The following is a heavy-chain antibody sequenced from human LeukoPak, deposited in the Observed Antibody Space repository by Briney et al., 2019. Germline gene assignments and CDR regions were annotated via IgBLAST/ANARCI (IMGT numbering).Heavy chain of an antibody. Sequence: GGSLRLSCAASGFTFSSYAMSWVRQAPGKGLEWVAAISGSGGSKYYAASVKGRFTISRDNSKNTLYLQMNSLRAEDTAVYYCAKANYAYYYDSSGYPYWGQGTLVTVSS. J-gene: IGHJ4*02. V-gene: IGHV3-23*01. CDR3: AKANYAYYYDSSGYPY. CDR1: GFTFSSYA. CDR2: ISGSGGSK. D-gene: IGHD3-22*01.